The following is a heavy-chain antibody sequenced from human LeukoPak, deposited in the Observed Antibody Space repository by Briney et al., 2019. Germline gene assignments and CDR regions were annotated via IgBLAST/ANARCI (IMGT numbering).Heavy chain of an antibody. Sequence: SETLSLTCTVSGGSISSSSYYWGWIRQPPGKGLEWIGSIYYSGSTYYNPSLKSRVTISVDTSKNQFSLKLSSVTAADTAVYYCASQYSSGSSLAFDIWGQGTMVTVSS. V-gene: IGHV4-39*07. CDR2: IYYSGST. D-gene: IGHD6-19*01. CDR3: ASQYSSGSSLAFDI. J-gene: IGHJ3*02. CDR1: GGSISSSSYY.